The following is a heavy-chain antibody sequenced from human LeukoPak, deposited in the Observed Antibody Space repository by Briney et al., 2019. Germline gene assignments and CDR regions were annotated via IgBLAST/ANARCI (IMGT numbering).Heavy chain of an antibody. CDR2: ISGSGGST. J-gene: IGHJ2*01. D-gene: IGHD4-11*01. Sequence: GGSLRLSCAASGFTFSSYAMSWVRQAPGKGLEWVSLISGSGGSTYYADSVKGRFTISRDNSKKTLSLQMNSLRADDAAVYHCAKTSILEASSRGLQYFDLWGRGTLVTASS. CDR1: GFTFSSYA. CDR3: AKTSILEASSRGLQYFDL. V-gene: IGHV3-23*01.